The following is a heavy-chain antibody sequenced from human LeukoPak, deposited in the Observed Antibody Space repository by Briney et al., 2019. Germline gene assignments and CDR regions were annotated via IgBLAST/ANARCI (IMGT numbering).Heavy chain of an antibody. D-gene: IGHD3-3*01. Sequence: PGGSLGLSCAASGFIFSAYSMDWVRQAPGKGLEWIGRIRKKNAGSTTEYAASVKGRFVVSRDDSKDSVFLQMNSLETEDTAVYYCTREGGEGDYTAFDLWGQGTMVTVSS. CDR2: IRKKNAGSTT. CDR3: TREGGEGDYTAFDL. CDR1: GFIFSAYS. J-gene: IGHJ3*01. V-gene: IGHV3-72*01.